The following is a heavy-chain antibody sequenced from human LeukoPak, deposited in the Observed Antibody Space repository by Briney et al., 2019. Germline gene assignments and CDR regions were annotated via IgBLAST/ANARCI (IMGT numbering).Heavy chain of an antibody. CDR3: IVGATRDAFDI. J-gene: IGHJ3*02. D-gene: IGHD1-26*01. CDR2: ISGDASIT. Sequence: GGSLRLSCAASGFTFSSYYMHWVRQAPGEGLVWVSRISGDASITGHADSVKGRFTISRDNAKNTLYLQMNSLRVEDTAVYYCIVGATRDAFDIWGQGTMVIVSS. V-gene: IGHV3-74*01. CDR1: GFTFSSYY.